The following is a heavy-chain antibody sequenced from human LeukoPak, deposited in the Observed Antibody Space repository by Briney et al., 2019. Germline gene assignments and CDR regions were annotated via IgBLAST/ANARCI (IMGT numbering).Heavy chain of an antibody. CDR3: ARKHSNYYGSGSSSGQNTIDY. Sequence: GGPLRLSCAASGFTFSSYSMNWVRQAPGKGLEWVSSISSSSSYIYYADSVKGRFTISRDNAKNSLYLQMNSLRAEDTAVYYCARKHSNYYGSGSSSGQNTIDYWGQGTLVTVSS. CDR2: ISSSSSYI. J-gene: IGHJ4*02. CDR1: GFTFSSYS. D-gene: IGHD3-10*01. V-gene: IGHV3-21*01.